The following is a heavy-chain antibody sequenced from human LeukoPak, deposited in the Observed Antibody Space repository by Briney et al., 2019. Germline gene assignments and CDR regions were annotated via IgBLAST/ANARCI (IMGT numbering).Heavy chain of an antibody. V-gene: IGHV1-8*01. J-gene: IGHJ6*03. Sequence: ASVKVSCKASGYTFTSYDINWVRQATGQGLEWMGWMNPNIGTTGHAQKFQGRVTMTRDTSISTAYMELSRLRSDDTAVYYCARAREQLARGGYYYYYMDVWGKGTTVTVSS. CDR1: GYTFTSYD. D-gene: IGHD6-6*01. CDR3: ARAREQLARGGYYYYYMDV. CDR2: MNPNIGTT.